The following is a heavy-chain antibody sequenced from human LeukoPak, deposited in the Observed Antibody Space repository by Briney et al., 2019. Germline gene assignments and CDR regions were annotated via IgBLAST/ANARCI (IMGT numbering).Heavy chain of an antibody. Sequence: NPSETLSLTCAVSGYSISSGYYWGWIRPPPGKGLEWIGSIYHSGSTYYNPSLKRRVTISVDTSKNQFSLKLSSVTAADTAVYYCARRPVPAHFDYWGQGTLVTVSS. CDR2: IYHSGST. CDR1: GYSISSGYY. J-gene: IGHJ4*02. CDR3: ARRPVPAHFDY. D-gene: IGHD2-2*01. V-gene: IGHV4-38-2*01.